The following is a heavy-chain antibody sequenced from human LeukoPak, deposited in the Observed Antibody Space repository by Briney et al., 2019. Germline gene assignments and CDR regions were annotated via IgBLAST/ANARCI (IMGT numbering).Heavy chain of an antibody. J-gene: IGHJ5*02. CDR1: GYTFTNYD. Sequence: ASVKVSCKASGYTFTNYDVNWVRQATGQGLEWMGWMNPNSGYTGHAQKFQGRVTMTRNTSISTAYMELSSLRSEDMAVYYCARGPAASHRNWFDPWGQGTLVTVSS. CDR3: ARGPAASHRNWFDP. CDR2: MNPNSGYT. D-gene: IGHD2-15*01. V-gene: IGHV1-8*01.